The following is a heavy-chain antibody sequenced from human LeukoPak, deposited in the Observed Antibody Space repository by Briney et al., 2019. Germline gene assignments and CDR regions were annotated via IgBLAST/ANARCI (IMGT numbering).Heavy chain of an antibody. J-gene: IGHJ4*02. CDR2: ISGSGGST. D-gene: IGHD4-17*01. CDR1: AFNVNFYV. V-gene: IGHV3-23*01. CDR3: AKDADDYDDYLLHY. Sequence: GGSLRLSCAASAFNVNFYVMNWVRQAPGKRLEWASGISGSGGSTFYADSVKGRFTISRDNSKNSVFLQMNSLRDEDTAVYYCAKDADDYDDYLLHYWGQGALVTVSS.